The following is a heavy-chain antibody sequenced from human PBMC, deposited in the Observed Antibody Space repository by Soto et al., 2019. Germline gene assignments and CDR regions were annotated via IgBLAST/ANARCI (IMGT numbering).Heavy chain of an antibody. J-gene: IGHJ4*02. Sequence: EVQLLESGGGLVQPGGSLRLSCAASGFTFSIYGLSWVHQAPGKGLEWVSAISGSGENTYYADSVKGRFTISRDNAKDTLYLQMNSLRAEDTAVYYCATPLGSESYLPFDYWGQGTLVTVSS. V-gene: IGHV3-23*01. CDR1: GFTFSIYG. CDR2: ISGSGENT. D-gene: IGHD3-10*01. CDR3: ATPLGSESYLPFDY.